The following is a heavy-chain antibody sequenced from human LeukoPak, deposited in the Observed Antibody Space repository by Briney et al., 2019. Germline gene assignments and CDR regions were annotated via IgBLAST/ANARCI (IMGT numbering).Heavy chain of an antibody. Sequence: GGSLRLSCAASGFTFSSYGMHWVRQAPGKGLEWVAFIRYDGSNKYYADSVKGRFTISRDNSKNTLYLQMNSLRAEDTAVYYCARERITMVRGDFDYWGQGTLVTVSS. V-gene: IGHV3-30*02. D-gene: IGHD3-10*01. CDR2: IRYDGSNK. CDR1: GFTFSSYG. CDR3: ARERITMVRGDFDY. J-gene: IGHJ4*02.